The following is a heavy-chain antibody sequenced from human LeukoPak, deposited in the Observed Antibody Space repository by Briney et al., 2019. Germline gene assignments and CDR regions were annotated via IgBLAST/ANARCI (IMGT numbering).Heavy chain of an antibody. J-gene: IGHJ4*02. V-gene: IGHV4-39*01. Sequence: ETLSLTCTVSGGSISVSSYYWGWIRQPPGKGLEWIGNIFYNGKTYYNPSLKSRVTISVDTSKNQFSLKLSSVTAADTAVYLCARGAEFILAAAGSFDYWGREPWSPSPQ. CDR3: ARGAEFILAAAGSFDY. CDR1: GGSISVSSYY. D-gene: IGHD6-13*01. CDR2: IFYNGKT.